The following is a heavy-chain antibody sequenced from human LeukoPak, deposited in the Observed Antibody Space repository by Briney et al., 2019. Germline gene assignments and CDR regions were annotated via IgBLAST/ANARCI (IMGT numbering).Heavy chain of an antibody. CDR1: GYTFTSYY. D-gene: IGHD2-2*01. V-gene: IGHV1-46*01. J-gene: IGHJ4*02. CDR3: AREGPTAIKYYFDY. Sequence: ASVKVSCKASGYTFTSYYVHWVRQAPGQGLEWMGIINPSGGSTSSAQKFQGRVTMTSDTSTSTVYMELSSLRSEDTAVYYCAREGPTAIKYYFDYWGQGTLVTASS. CDR2: INPSGGST.